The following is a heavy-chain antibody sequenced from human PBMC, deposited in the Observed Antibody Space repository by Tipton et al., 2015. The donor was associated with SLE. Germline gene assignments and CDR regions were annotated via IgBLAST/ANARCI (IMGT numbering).Heavy chain of an antibody. CDR2: IYYSGST. J-gene: IGHJ4*02. CDR3: ARGRVPFI. Sequence: GLVKPSDTLSLTCAVSDYSISSGSYWGWIRQPPGKGLEWIGSIYYSGSTDYNPSLKSRVTISLDTSKNQFSLKLHYVTDADTAVYYCARGRVPFIWGQGTLVTVSS. CDR1: DYSISSGSY. V-gene: IGHV4-28*03.